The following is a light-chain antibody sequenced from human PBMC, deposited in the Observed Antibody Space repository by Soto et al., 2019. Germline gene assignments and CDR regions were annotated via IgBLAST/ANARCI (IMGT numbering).Light chain of an antibody. CDR3: QSSDSSLRGSVV. V-gene: IGLV1-40*01. CDR1: SSNIGAGYD. J-gene: IGLJ3*02. Sequence: QSVLTQPPSVSGAPGQRVTISCTGSSSNIGAGYDVHWYQQLPGTAPKLLIYGNSNRPSGVPDRFSGSKSGTPASLAITGLQAAYEADYYCQSSDSSLRGSVVFGGGTKLTVL. CDR2: GNS.